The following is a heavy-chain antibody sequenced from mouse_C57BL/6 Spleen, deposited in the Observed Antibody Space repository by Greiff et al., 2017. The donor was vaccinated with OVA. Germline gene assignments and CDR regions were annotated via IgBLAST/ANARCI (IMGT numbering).Heavy chain of an antibody. CDR3: ARRGLYYGSSFDY. D-gene: IGHD1-1*01. CDR1: GYTFTSYW. J-gene: IGHJ2*01. V-gene: IGHV1-69*01. CDR2: IDPSDSYT. Sequence: QVQLQQPGAELVMPGASVKLSCKASGYTFTSYWMHWVKQRPGQGLEWIGEIDPSDSYTNYNQKFKGKSTLTVDKSSSTAYMQLSSLTSEDSAVYYCARRGLYYGSSFDYWGQGTTLTVSS.